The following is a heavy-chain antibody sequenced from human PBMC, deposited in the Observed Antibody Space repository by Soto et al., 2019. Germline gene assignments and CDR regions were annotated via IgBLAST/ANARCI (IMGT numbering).Heavy chain of an antibody. V-gene: IGHV4-39*01. D-gene: IGHD3-22*01. CDR3: ARDFFDSSDYTTNWFDP. Sequence: LSLTCTVSGGSISSFYWAWIRQPPGEGLEWIGSIYHTGNAYYNPSLKSRVPISVDTSKNQFSLKLTSVTAADAALYYCARDFFDSSDYTTNWFDPWGQGTLVTVSS. J-gene: IGHJ5*02. CDR2: IYHTGNA. CDR1: GGSISSFY.